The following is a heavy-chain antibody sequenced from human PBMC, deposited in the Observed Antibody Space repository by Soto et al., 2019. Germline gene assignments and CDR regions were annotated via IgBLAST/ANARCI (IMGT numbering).Heavy chain of an antibody. CDR3: ARWRMTTNYYYGMDV. CDR2: IYTSGST. J-gene: IGHJ6*02. CDR1: GGSMISYY. D-gene: IGHD4-17*01. Sequence: SETLSLTCTGSGGSMISYYWSGIRQPTGKGLEWIGRIYTSGSTNYNPSLKSRVTMSVDTSKNQFSLKLSSVTAADTAVYYCARWRMTTNYYYGMDVWGQGTTVTVSS. V-gene: IGHV4-4*07.